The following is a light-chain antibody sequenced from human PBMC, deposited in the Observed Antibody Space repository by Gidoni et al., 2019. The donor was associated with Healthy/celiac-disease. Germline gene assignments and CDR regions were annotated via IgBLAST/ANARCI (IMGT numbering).Light chain of an antibody. CDR1: CLTSYY. J-gene: IGLJ2*01. CDR2: GKN. CDR3: NSRDSSCNHVV. V-gene: IGLV3-19*01. Sequence: SSELSQDPAVSVDLGQTARITCQVDCLTSYYASWYQQKPVQAPVLIIYGKNNRPSGIPDRFSGSSSGNTASLTITVAHAEDDADYYCNSRDSSCNHVVFGGGTKLTVL.